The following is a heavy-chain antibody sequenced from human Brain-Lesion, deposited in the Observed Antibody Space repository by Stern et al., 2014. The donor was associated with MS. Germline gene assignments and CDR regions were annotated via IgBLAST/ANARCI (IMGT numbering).Heavy chain of an antibody. D-gene: IGHD3-22*01. Sequence: EVQLVESGGVVVQPGGSLRLSCAASGFTFADYGMHWVRQAPGKGLERVSLISWDGGYTYYADSVKGRFTISRDNSKNSLYLQMNSLGAEDTALYYCAKDIGDSSGYLDYWGQGTLVTVSS. CDR3: AKDIGDSSGYLDY. CDR2: ISWDGGYT. J-gene: IGHJ4*02. V-gene: IGHV3-43D*03. CDR1: GFTFADYG.